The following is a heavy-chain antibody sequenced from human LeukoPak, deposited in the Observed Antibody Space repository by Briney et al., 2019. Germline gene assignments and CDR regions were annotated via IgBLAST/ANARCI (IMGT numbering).Heavy chain of an antibody. Sequence: PSETLSLTCTISGGSVSDYYWSWIRQSPGKGLEWIGYIYYTGSTTYNPSLKSRVTMSADTSKNQFSLNLNSVTAADTAVYYCARHINLVHVFDYWGQGTLVTVSS. D-gene: IGHD1-14*01. CDR2: IYYTGST. V-gene: IGHV4-59*08. J-gene: IGHJ4*02. CDR3: ARHINLVHVFDY. CDR1: GGSVSDYY.